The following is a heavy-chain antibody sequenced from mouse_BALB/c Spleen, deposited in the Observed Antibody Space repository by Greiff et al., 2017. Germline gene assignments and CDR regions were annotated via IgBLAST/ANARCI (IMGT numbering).Heavy chain of an antibody. CDR1: GFTFSSYA. V-gene: IGHV5-6-5*01. CDR2: ISSGGST. J-gene: IGHJ2*01. D-gene: IGHD1-1*01. Sequence: EVKVVESGGGLVKPGGSLKLSCAASGFTFSSYAMSWVRQTPEKRLEWVASISSGGSTYYPDSVKGRFTISRDNARNILYLQMSSLRSEDTAMYYCARGLPYYDYFDYWGQGTTLTVSS. CDR3: ARGLPYYDYFDY.